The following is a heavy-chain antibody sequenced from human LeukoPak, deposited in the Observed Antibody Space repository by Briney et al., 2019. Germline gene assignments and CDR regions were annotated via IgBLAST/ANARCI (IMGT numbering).Heavy chain of an antibody. D-gene: IGHD1-26*01. CDR3: ARHGGTLDYFDY. CDR1: GGSISTYY. Sequence: SETLSLPCNVSGGSISTYYWSWIRQPPGKGLEWIGYISDGGVTSYNPSLKGRVTISVDSPKNRFSLRLTSLTAVDTALYYCARHGGTLDYFDYWGPGSLVTVSS. CDR2: ISDGGVT. J-gene: IGHJ4*02. V-gene: IGHV4-59*08.